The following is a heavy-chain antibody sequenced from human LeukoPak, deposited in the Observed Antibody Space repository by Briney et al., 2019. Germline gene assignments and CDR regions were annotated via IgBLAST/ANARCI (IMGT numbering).Heavy chain of an antibody. CDR2: IYYSGST. CDR3: ARHDGSSWYYAFDV. D-gene: IGHD6-13*01. J-gene: IGHJ3*01. Sequence: SGALSLTCTVSGVSISSYYWSWIRQPPGKGLEWIGYIYYSGSTNYNPYLKSRVTVSLVKSKHQFSLKLSSVTDADTAVYYCARHDGSSWYYAFDVWGQGTMATVSS. V-gene: IGHV4-59*08. CDR1: GVSISSYY.